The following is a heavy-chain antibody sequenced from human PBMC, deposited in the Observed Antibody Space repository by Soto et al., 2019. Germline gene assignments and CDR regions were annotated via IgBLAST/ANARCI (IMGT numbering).Heavy chain of an antibody. CDR3: ARETNGFMGAIAPAGYYYYGMDV. CDR1: GFTFSSYA. Sequence: VQLLESGGGLVQPGGSLRLSCAASGFTFSSYAMSWVRQAPGKGLEWVSAISGSGGSTYYADSVKGRFTISRDNAKNSLYLQMNSLRAEDTAVYYCARETNGFMGAIAPAGYYYYGMDVWGQGTTVTVSS. V-gene: IGHV3-23*01. CDR2: ISGSGGST. D-gene: IGHD1-26*01. J-gene: IGHJ6*02.